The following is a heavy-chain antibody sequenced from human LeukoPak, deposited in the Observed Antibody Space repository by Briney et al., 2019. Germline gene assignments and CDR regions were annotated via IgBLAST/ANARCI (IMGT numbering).Heavy chain of an antibody. Sequence: PGGSLRLSCAASGFTFSSFGMHWVRQAPGKGLEWVAFIRDDGTDKYYADSVRGRFTISRDNSKNTLYLQMNSLRPEDTAVYYCAPRVVVITAPFDYWGQGTLVTVSS. CDR1: GFTFSSFG. D-gene: IGHD2-21*01. J-gene: IGHJ4*02. CDR2: IRDDGTDK. V-gene: IGHV3-30*02. CDR3: APRVVVITAPFDY.